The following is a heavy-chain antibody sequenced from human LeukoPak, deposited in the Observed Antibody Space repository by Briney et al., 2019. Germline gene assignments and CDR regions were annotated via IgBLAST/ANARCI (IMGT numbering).Heavy chain of an antibody. J-gene: IGHJ4*02. D-gene: IGHD3-3*01. CDR2: INHSGST. V-gene: IGHV4-34*01. CDR3: ARGQSNVLRFLEGPGSDY. CDR1: GGSISSGGYS. Sequence: SETLSLTCAVSGGSISSGGYSWSWIRQPPGKGLEWIGEINHSGSTNYNPSLKSRVTISVDTSKNQFSLKLSSVTAADTAVYYCARGQSNVLRFLEGPGSDYWGQGTLVTVSS.